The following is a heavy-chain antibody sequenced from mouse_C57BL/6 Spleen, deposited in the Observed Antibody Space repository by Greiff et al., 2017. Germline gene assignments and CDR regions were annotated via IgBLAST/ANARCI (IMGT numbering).Heavy chain of an antibody. V-gene: IGHV1-76*01. CDR1: GYTFTDYY. Sequence: VKLMESGAELVRPGASVKLSCKASGYTFTDYYINWVKQRPGQGLEWIARIYPGSGNTYYNEKFKGKATLTAEKSSSTAYMQLSSLTSEDSAVYFCARGEGYDYRRDYFDYWGQGTTLTVSS. CDR2: IYPGSGNT. D-gene: IGHD2-4*01. CDR3: ARGEGYDYRRDYFDY. J-gene: IGHJ2*01.